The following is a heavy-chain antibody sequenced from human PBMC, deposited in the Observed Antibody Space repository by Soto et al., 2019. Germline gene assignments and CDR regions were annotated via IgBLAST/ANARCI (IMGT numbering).Heavy chain of an antibody. CDR1: GFTFRSYA. CDR2: ISRNGGST. D-gene: IGHD2-8*01. V-gene: IGHV3-23*01. Sequence: EVQLLESGGGLLQPGGSLRLSCAASGFTFRSYAMNWVRQAPGKGLEWVSGISRNGGSTYYADPVMGRFTISRDNSKNTLYLQMNSLRAEDTALYYCAKDNGPPGTTDWYFDFWGRGTLVSVSS. CDR3: AKDNGPPGTTDWYFDF. J-gene: IGHJ2*01.